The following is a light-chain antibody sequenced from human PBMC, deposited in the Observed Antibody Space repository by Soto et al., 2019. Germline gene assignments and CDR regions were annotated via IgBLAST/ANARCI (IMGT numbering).Light chain of an antibody. CDR1: QSVSTN. V-gene: IGKV3-15*01. CDR2: NAL. CDR3: QHYNSYSEA. Sequence: EIVMTQSTATLSVSPGERATLSCRASQSVSTNLAWYQQKPGQAPRLLIYNALTRATGIPARFSGSGSGTEFTLTISSLQPDDFATYYCQHYNSYSEAFGQGTKVDIK. J-gene: IGKJ1*01.